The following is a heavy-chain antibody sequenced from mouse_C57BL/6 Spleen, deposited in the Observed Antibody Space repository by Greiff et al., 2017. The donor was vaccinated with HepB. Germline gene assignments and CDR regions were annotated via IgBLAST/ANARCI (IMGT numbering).Heavy chain of an antibody. CDR2: IDPETGGT. CDR1: GYTFTDYE. CDR3: TITTVVFDY. J-gene: IGHJ2*01. V-gene: IGHV1-15*01. D-gene: IGHD1-1*01. Sequence: VQLQESGAELVRPGASVTLSCKASGYTFTDYEMHWVKQTPVHGLEWIGAIDPETGGTAYNQKFKGKAILTADKSSSTAYMELRSLTSEDSAVYYCTITTVVFDYWGQGTTLTVSS.